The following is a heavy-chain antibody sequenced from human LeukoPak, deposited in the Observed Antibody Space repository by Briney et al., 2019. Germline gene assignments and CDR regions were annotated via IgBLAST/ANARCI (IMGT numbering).Heavy chain of an antibody. J-gene: IGHJ4*02. CDR2: INPNSGGT. D-gene: IGHD2-21*01. Sequence: GASVKVSXKASGYTFTGYYMHWVRQAPGQGLEWMGWINPNSGGTNYAQNFQGRVTMTRDTSISTAYMELSRLRSDDTAVYYCARGGGYCGGDCYDYWGQGTLVTVSS. CDR1: GYTFTGYY. V-gene: IGHV1-2*02. CDR3: ARGGGYCGGDCYDY.